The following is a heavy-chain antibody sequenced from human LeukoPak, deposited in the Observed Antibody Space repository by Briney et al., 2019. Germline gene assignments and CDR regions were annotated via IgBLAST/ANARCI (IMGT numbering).Heavy chain of an antibody. Sequence: GASVKVSCKASGYTFTSYGISWVRQAPGQGLEWMGWINTNTGNPTYAQGFTGRFVFSLDTSVSTALLQIISLKSEDTAVYYCAREYSLDSWGQGTLVTVSS. CDR2: INTNTGNP. J-gene: IGHJ4*02. CDR1: GYTFTSYG. V-gene: IGHV7-4-1*02. CDR3: AREYSLDS. D-gene: IGHD5-18*01.